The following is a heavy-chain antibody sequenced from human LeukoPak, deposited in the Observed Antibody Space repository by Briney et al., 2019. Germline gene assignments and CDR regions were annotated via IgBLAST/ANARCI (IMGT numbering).Heavy chain of an antibody. V-gene: IGHV3-48*02. CDR2: ISSGSRII. J-gene: IGHJ4*02. D-gene: IGHD1-26*01. CDR1: GFTFSTYN. CDR3: ARNPAGIGDY. Sequence: GGSLRLSCAASGFTFSTYNMNWFRQAPGKGLEWVSFISSGSRIIYYADSVKGRFTVSRDNAKNSLYLQMNSLRDEDTAVYYCARNPAGIGDYWGQGTLVTVSS.